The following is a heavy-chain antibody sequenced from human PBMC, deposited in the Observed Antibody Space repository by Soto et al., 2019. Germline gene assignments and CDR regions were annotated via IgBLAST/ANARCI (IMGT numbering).Heavy chain of an antibody. Sequence: ASVKVSCKASGYTFTSYGISWVRQAPGQGLEWMGWISAYNGNTNYAQKLQGRVTMTTDTSTSTAYMELRSLRSDDTAVYYCARVKTPYYYDSSGYYPLHYYYGMDVWGQGTTVTVS. CDR3: ARVKTPYYYDSSGYYPLHYYYGMDV. CDR1: GYTFTSYG. V-gene: IGHV1-18*01. D-gene: IGHD3-22*01. CDR2: ISAYNGNT. J-gene: IGHJ6*02.